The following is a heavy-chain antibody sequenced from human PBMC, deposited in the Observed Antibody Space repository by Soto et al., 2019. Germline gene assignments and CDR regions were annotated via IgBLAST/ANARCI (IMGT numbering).Heavy chain of an antibody. D-gene: IGHD3-22*01. CDR2: IIPMFDIK. Sequence: SVKVSCKTSGGNFNTYALTWVRQAPGQGLEWIGGIIPMFDIKNVAQRFQGRVTLNADDSMTTAYMEMTSLRSDDTAVYYCAKDPVAYYYDSSGYMVYWGQGTLVTVSS. CDR3: AKDPVAYYYDSSGYMVY. J-gene: IGHJ4*02. CDR1: GGNFNTYA. V-gene: IGHV1-69*13.